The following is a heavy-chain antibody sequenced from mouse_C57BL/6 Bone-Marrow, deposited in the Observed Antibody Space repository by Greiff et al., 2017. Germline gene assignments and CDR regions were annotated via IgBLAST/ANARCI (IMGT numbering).Heavy chain of an antibody. CDR3: AIGGGSSYPYYAMDY. Sequence: EVQLQESGPVLVKPGASVKMSCKASGYTFTDYYMNWVKQSHGKSLEWIGVINPYNGGTSYNQKFKGKATLTVDKSSSTAYMELNSLTSEDSAVYYCAIGGGSSYPYYAMDYWGQGTSVTVSS. D-gene: IGHD1-1*01. J-gene: IGHJ4*01. CDR1: GYTFTDYY. CDR2: INPYNGGT. V-gene: IGHV1-19*01.